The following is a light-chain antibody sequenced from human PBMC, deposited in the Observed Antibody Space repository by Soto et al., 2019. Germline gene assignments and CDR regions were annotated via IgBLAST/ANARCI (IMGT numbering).Light chain of an antibody. J-gene: IGKJ1*01. CDR2: AAS. CDR1: QNINNY. V-gene: IGKV1-39*01. Sequence: DIQMTQSPSSLSASVGDRVTITCRASQNINNYLNWYQQKPGKAPKLLIYAASSLQSGVPSRFSGSGFGTDFTVTINSLQPEDSATYYCQQSDSIPRTFGQGTKVDIK. CDR3: QQSDSIPRT.